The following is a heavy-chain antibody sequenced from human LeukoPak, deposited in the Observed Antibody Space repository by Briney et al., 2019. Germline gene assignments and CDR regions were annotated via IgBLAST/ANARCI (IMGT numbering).Heavy chain of an antibody. CDR2: ISSSGSTI. D-gene: IGHD4-23*01. V-gene: IGHV3-48*03. CDR1: GFTFRSYE. CDR3: AREGQGYGGKDY. Sequence: GGSLRLSCAASGFTFRSYEMNWVRQAPGKGLEWVSYISSSGSTIHYADSVKGRFTISRDNAKNSLYLQMSTLRAEDTAMYYCAREGQGYGGKDYWGQGTRVTVSS. J-gene: IGHJ4*02.